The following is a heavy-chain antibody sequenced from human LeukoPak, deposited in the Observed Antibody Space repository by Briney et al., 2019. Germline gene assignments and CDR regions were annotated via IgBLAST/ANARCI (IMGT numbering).Heavy chain of an antibody. Sequence: ASVKVSCKASGYTFSDFYIHWVRLAPGQGLKWMGWINPNSGGTNYARKFQGRVTMTRDTSVSTAYMELNRLTSDDTAMYYCARGKWELLFFDYWGQGTLVTVSS. CDR2: INPNSGGT. CDR1: GYTFSDFY. V-gene: IGHV1-2*02. J-gene: IGHJ4*02. D-gene: IGHD1-26*01. CDR3: ARGKWELLFFDY.